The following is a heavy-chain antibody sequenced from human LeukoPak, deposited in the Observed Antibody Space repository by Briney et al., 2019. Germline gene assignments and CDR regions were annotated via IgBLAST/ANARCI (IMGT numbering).Heavy chain of an antibody. CDR2: FDPEDGET. D-gene: IGHD2-15*01. V-gene: IGHV1-24*01. J-gene: IGHJ5*02. CDR3: ARRYGSGGSCYWFDP. Sequence: ASVKVSCKVSGYTLTELSMHWVRQAPGKGLGWMGGFDPEDGETTYAQKFQGRVTMTEDTSTDTAYMKLSSLRSEDTTVYYCARRYGSGGSCYWFDPWGQGTLSPSPQ. CDR1: GYTLTELS.